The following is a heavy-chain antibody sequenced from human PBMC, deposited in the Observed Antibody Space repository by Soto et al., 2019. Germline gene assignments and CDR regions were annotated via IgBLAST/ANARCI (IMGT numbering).Heavy chain of an antibody. J-gene: IGHJ4*02. CDR1: GGNFSSHA. CDR2: IIPISGTA. Sequence: GAPVKVSCKASGGNFSSHAIRWVRQAPGQGPEWMGGIIPISGTANNAQKFQGRVTITADETRCTAYMDLSSLRSEDTAVYFCAIPCCYYGSCGCFDCWGRGSLFAVSS. D-gene: IGHD3-22*01. V-gene: IGHV1-69*13. CDR3: AIPCCYYGSCGCFDC.